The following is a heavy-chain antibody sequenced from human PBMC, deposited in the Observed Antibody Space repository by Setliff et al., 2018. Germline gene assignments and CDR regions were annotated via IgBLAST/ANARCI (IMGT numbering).Heavy chain of an antibody. CDR3: ARAKMEESGKAQAGMDV. CDR1: GFTLSGNY. V-gene: IGHV3-74*01. J-gene: IGHJ6*04. Sequence: GGSLRLSCATSGFTLSGNYMHWVRQAPGKGLVWVSRINTDDGTTNYADSVKGRFTISRDNAKNTLHLQMDSLRAEDTAVYYCARAKMEESGKAQAGMDVWGKGTTVTVSS. D-gene: IGHD6-13*01. CDR2: INTDDGTT.